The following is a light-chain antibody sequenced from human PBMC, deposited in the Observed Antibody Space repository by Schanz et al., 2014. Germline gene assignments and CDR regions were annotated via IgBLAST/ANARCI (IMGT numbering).Light chain of an antibody. CDR2: TSD. Sequence: QSVLAQPPSASETPGQRISISCSGGRSNIGSNSVNWYQQLPRAAPTLLIYTSDQRPSGVPDRFSGSKSGTSASLAITGLQAEDEADYYCQSYDRSLSAWVFGGGTKLTVL. CDR3: QSYDRSLSAWV. J-gene: IGLJ3*02. V-gene: IGLV1-44*01. CDR1: RSNIGSNS.